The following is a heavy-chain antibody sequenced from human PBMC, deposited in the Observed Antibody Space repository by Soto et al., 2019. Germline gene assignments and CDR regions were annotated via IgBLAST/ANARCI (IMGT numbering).Heavy chain of an antibody. J-gene: IGHJ4*02. D-gene: IGHD6-19*01. CDR1: GGTFNNDA. CDR2: IIPFFGTT. V-gene: IGHV1-69*01. Sequence: QVQLVQSGAEVKKPGSSVKVSCKASGGTFNNDAISWVRQAPGQGLEWMGGIIPFFGTTNYAQKFQGRVTITADESTSTAFMGLTGLTSAASAGNSSGGGPGGRFAGSGWYAAEGYWGQGSRVTVTS. CDR3: GGGPGGRFAGSGWYAAEGY.